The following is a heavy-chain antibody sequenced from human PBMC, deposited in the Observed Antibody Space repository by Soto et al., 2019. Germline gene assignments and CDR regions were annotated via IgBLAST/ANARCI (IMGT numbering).Heavy chain of an antibody. Sequence: GGSLKISCKGSGYSFTSYWISWVRQMPGKGLEWMGRIDPSDSYTTYSPSFQGHVTISADRSISTAYLQWSSLTASDTGRYYCARCSSGGYDDWGQGTMVTVSS. D-gene: IGHD6-19*01. V-gene: IGHV5-10-1*01. CDR3: ARCSSGGYDD. CDR1: GYSFTSYW. J-gene: IGHJ4*02. CDR2: IDPSDSYT.